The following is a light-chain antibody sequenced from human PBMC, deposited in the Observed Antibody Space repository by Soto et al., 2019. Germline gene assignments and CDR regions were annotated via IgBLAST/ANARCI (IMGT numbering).Light chain of an antibody. CDR3: QQYRT. J-gene: IGKJ1*01. V-gene: IGKV3-15*01. CDR2: GAS. CDR1: QSVTSN. Sequence: EIVMTQSPATLSVSPGERATLSCRASQSVTSNLAWYQQKPGQVPRLLIYGASTRATGIPARFSGSGSGTEFTLTLSSLQSEDFAVYYCQQYRTFGQGTKVEIK.